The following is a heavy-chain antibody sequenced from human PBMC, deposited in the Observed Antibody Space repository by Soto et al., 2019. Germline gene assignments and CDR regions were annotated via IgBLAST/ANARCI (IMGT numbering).Heavy chain of an antibody. Sequence: SETLSLTCTVSGGSISSGDYYWSWIRQPPGKGLEWIGYIYYSGSTYYNPSLKSRVTISVDTSKNQFSLKLSSVTAADTAVYYCARDTVTTVIDPWGQGTQVTVSS. D-gene: IGHD4-17*01. CDR2: IYYSGST. CDR3: ARDTVTTVIDP. CDR1: GGSISSGDYY. J-gene: IGHJ5*02. V-gene: IGHV4-30-4*01.